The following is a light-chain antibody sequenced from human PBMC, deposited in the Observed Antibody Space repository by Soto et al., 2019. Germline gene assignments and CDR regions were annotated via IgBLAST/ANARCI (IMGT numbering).Light chain of an antibody. CDR2: RYN. CDR1: SSNIGAGYD. V-gene: IGLV1-40*01. J-gene: IGLJ3*02. CDR3: QSYGDNRRGEGV. Sequence: QSALTQPPSVSGAPGQRVTISCTGSSSNIGAGYDVHWYQQLPGAAPKLLIYRYNNRPSGVPDRFSGCVSGSSASLAVTGLRAEDDADYYCQSYGDNRRGEGVFGGGTKLTVL.